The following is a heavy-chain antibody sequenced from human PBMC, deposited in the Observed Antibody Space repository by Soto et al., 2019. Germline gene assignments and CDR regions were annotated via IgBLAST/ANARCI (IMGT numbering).Heavy chain of an antibody. CDR1: GGTFSSYA. CDR3: AISPVFGVVTDYYYYGMDV. CDR2: IIPIFGTA. D-gene: IGHD3-3*01. Sequence: ASVKVSCKASGGTFSSYAISWVRQAPGQGLEWMGGIIPIFGTANYAQKFQGRVTITADESTSTAYMELSSLRSEDTAVYYCAISPVFGVVTDYYYYGMDVWGQGTTVTVSS. V-gene: IGHV1-69*13. J-gene: IGHJ6*02.